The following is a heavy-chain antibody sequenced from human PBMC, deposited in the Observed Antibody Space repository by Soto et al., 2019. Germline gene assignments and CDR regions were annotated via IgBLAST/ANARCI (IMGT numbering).Heavy chain of an antibody. Sequence: QLQLQESGSGLVKPSQTLSLTCAVSGGSISSGGYSWSWIRQPPGKGLEWIGYIYHSGSTYYNPSLKSRVTISVDRSKNQFSLKLSSVTAADTAVYYCARDGVVAGLYFDYWGQGTLVTVSS. CDR3: ARDGVVAGLYFDY. CDR2: IYHSGST. J-gene: IGHJ4*02. D-gene: IGHD6-19*01. V-gene: IGHV4-30-2*01. CDR1: GGSISSGGYS.